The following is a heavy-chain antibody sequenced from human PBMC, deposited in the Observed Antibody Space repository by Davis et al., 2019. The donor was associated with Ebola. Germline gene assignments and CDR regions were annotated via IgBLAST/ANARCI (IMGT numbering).Heavy chain of an antibody. CDR3: ARLYTAMVFYGMDV. Sequence: SETLSLTCTVSGGSISSSSYYWGWIRQPPGKGLEWIGSIYHSGSTFYNPSLESRVTISVDTSKNQFSLKLSSVTAADTAVYYCARLYTAMVFYGMDVWGQGTTVTVSS. CDR1: GGSISSSSYY. D-gene: IGHD5-18*01. V-gene: IGHV4-39*07. J-gene: IGHJ6*02. CDR2: IYHSGST.